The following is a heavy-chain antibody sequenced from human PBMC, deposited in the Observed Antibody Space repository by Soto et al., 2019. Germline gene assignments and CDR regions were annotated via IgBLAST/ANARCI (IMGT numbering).Heavy chain of an antibody. J-gene: IGHJ4*02. CDR1: GCSISSSSYY. V-gene: IGHV4-39*01. D-gene: IGHD3-22*01. CDR2: IYYSGST. CDR3: ARHYYDSSGYYYEGVGD. Sequence: SETLSLTCTVSGCSISSSSYYWCWILQPPGKGLEWIGSIYYSGSTYYNPSLKSRVTISVDTSKNQFSLKLSSVTAADTAVYYCARHYYDSSGYYYEGVGDWGQGTLVTVSS.